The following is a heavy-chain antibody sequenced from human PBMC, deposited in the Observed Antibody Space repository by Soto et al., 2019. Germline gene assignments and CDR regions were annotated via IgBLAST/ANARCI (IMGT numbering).Heavy chain of an antibody. D-gene: IGHD4-17*01. V-gene: IGHV3-23*01. J-gene: IGHJ6*02. CDR1: GFTFSSYA. Sequence: GGSLRLSCAASGFTFSSYAMNLVRQTPGKGLEWVSSIIGSGGSTYYADSVKGRFTISRDNSKNTLYLQMNSLRAEDTAVYYCAKDNYGDSRNDYYYYYGMDVWGQGTTVTVSS. CDR2: IIGSGGST. CDR3: AKDNYGDSRNDYYYYYGMDV.